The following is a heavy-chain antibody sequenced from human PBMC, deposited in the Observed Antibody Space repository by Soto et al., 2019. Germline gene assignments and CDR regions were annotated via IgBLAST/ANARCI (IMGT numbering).Heavy chain of an antibody. V-gene: IGHV4-59*08. CDR3: ARVLGAPLYYFDY. CDR2: ISYSGST. J-gene: IGHJ4*02. Sequence: PSETLSLTCTVSSDSISSYYWSWIRQPPGKRLEWIGYISYSGSTDYNPSLRSRATISVDTSKNQFSLKLSSVTAADTAVYYCARVLGAPLYYFDYWGQGILVTVSS. D-gene: IGHD1-26*01. CDR1: SDSISSYY.